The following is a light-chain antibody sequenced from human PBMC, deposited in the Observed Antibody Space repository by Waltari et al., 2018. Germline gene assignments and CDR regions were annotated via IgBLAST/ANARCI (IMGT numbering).Light chain of an antibody. J-gene: IGKJ2*01. CDR3: QQYGRSWNT. V-gene: IGKV3-20*01. CDR1: QSVSSNY. CDR2: GSS. Sequence: EIVLTQSPGTLSLSPGERATLSCRANQSVSSNYLAWYQQRPGQAPRLLIHGSSSRATGIPDRFSGSGSGTDFTLTISRLEPEDFAVYYCQQYGRSWNTFGQGTKLEIK.